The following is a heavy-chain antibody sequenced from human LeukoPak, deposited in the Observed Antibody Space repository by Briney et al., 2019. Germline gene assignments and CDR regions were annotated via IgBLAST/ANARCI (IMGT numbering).Heavy chain of an antibody. CDR2: IYYSGST. D-gene: IGHD6-19*01. J-gene: IGHJ3*02. CDR1: GGSVSSGSYY. CDR3: ARGISGWFHAFDI. V-gene: IGHV4-61*01. Sequence: SETLSLTCTVSGGSVSSGSYYWSWIRQPPGKGLELIGYIYYSGSTNYNPSLKSRVTISVDTSKNQFSLKLSSVTAADTAVYYCARGISGWFHAFDIWGQGTMVTVSS.